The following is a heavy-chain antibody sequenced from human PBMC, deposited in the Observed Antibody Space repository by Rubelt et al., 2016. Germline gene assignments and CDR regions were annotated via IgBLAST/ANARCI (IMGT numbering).Heavy chain of an antibody. Sequence: QVQLVQSGAEVKKPGASVKVSCKASGYTFTSYGISWVRQAPGQGLEWMGWISAYNGNTNYAQKVQCSVTTTTDTSTRAAYMELRSLRSDDTAVYYCARAGVKWFGEQPLYYWGQGTLVTVSS. V-gene: IGHV1-18*01. CDR1: GYTFTSYG. CDR3: ARAGVKWFGEQPLYY. D-gene: IGHD3-10*01. J-gene: IGHJ4*02. CDR2: ISAYNGNT.